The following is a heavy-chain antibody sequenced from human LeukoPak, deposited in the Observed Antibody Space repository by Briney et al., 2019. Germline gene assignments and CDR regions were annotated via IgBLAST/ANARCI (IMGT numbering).Heavy chain of an antibody. D-gene: IGHD6-13*01. CDR3: ARDAGGSWYEGNWFDP. Sequence: PSETLSLTCAVYGGSFSGYYWSWIRQPAGKGLEWIGRIYTSGSTNYNPSLKSRVTMSVDTSKNQFSLKLSSVTAADTAVYYCARDAGGSWYEGNWFDPWGQGTLVTVSS. CDR1: GGSFSGYY. J-gene: IGHJ5*02. V-gene: IGHV4-4*07. CDR2: IYTSGST.